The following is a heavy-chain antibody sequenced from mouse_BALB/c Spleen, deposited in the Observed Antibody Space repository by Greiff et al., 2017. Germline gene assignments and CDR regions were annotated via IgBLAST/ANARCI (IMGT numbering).Heavy chain of an antibody. Sequence: EVQLQESGGGLVKPGGSLKLSCAASGFTFSSYAMSWVRQSPEKRLEWVAEISSGGSYTYYPDTVTGRFTISRDNVKNTLYLEMSSLRSEDTAMYYCAREGGNYYAMDYWGQGTSVTVSS. CDR1: GFTFSSYA. CDR3: AREGGNYYAMDY. V-gene: IGHV5-9-4*01. CDR2: ISSGGSYT. J-gene: IGHJ4*01. D-gene: IGHD2-1*01.